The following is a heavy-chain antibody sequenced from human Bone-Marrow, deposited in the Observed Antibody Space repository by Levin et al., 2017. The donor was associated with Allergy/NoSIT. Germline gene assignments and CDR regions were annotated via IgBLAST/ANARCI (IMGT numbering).Heavy chain of an antibody. CDR1: GFTFSAFG. J-gene: IGHJ4*02. CDR3: SRDRGEWGQFYLAS. CDR2: VSHDGSHR. D-gene: IGHD1-26*01. V-gene: IGHV3-33*01. Sequence: GGSLRLSCAASGFTFSAFGMHWVRQAPGRGLEWVAVVSHDGSHRVYADSVKARFTISRDNSKKIHYLQMDSLAPEETAVYYCSRDRGEWGQFYLASLGQGILVTVSS.